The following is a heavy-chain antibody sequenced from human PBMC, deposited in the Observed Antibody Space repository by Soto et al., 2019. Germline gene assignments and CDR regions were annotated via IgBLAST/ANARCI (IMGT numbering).Heavy chain of an antibody. CDR3: AKLAYCGGDCYRYGMDV. D-gene: IGHD2-21*02. V-gene: IGHV3-23*01. Sequence: GGSLRLSCAASGFTFSSYAMSWVRQAPGKGLEWVSAISGSGGSTYYADSVKGRFTISRDNSKNTLYLQMNSLRAEDTAVYYCAKLAYCGGDCYRYGMDVWGQGTTVTVSS. J-gene: IGHJ6*02. CDR1: GFTFSSYA. CDR2: ISGSGGST.